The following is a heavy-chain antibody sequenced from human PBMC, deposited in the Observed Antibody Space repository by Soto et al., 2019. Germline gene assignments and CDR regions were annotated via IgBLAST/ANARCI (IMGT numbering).Heavy chain of an antibody. CDR3: ARVVVLWFGELSQYTWFDP. Sequence: SETLSLTCTVSGGSISSYYWSWIRQPPGKGLEWIGYIYYSGSTNYNPSLKSRVTISVDTSKNQFSLKLSSVTAADTAVYYCARVVVLWFGELSQYTWFDPWGQGTLVTVSS. CDR2: IYYSGST. D-gene: IGHD3-10*01. J-gene: IGHJ5*02. CDR1: GGSISSYY. V-gene: IGHV4-59*01.